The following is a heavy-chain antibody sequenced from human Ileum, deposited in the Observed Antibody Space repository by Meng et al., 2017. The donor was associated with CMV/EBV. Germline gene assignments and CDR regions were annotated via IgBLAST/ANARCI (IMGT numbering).Heavy chain of an antibody. J-gene: IGHJ5*02. CDR1: MSSTSW. CDR2: IWHSGST. CDR3: ARASERPGHCSSTSCSWFDP. D-gene: IGHD2-2*03. Sequence: MSSTSWWSWVRQPPGRGLEWIGEIWHSGSTNYNPSLKSRVTISVDKPKNQFSLKLSFVTAADTAVYYCARASERPGHCSSTSCSWFDPWGRGTLVTVSS. V-gene: IGHV4-4*02.